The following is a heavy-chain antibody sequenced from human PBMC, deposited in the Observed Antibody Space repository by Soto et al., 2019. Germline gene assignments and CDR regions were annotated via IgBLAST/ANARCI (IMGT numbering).Heavy chain of an antibody. CDR2: IKQDGSEK. CDR1: GLTFSSYW. J-gene: IGHJ4*02. D-gene: IGHD2-2*01. Sequence: EVQLVESGGGLVQPGESLRLSCAASGLTFSSYWMSWVRQAPGKGLEWVANIKQDGSEKYYVDSVKGRFTIARDNAKNSLYLQMNCLRAEDTAVYYCARDLGCSTSNTLDYWGQGTLVTVSS. V-gene: IGHV3-7*01. CDR3: ARDLGCSTSNTLDY.